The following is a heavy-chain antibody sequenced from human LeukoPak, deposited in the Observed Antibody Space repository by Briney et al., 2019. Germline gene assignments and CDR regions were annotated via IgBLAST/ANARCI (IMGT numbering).Heavy chain of an antibody. Sequence: GGSLQISCKGSGLTFTEYWIGRVRRQPGEGLEGRGSIYPTDSQTLYSPSFPGHVTISAAKSITTLYLQWSSLKVSDTAMYYCAKRRRDHLLLGDWFDRWGQGTPVTASS. V-gene: IGHV5-51*01. CDR1: GLTFTEYW. D-gene: IGHD3-16*01. CDR3: AKRRRDHLLLGDWFDR. J-gene: IGHJ5*02. CDR2: IYPTDSQT.